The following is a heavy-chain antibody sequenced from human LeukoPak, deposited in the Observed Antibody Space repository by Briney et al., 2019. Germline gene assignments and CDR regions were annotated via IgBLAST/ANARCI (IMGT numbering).Heavy chain of an antibody. D-gene: IGHD6-19*01. CDR1: GDSVSSKSVV. CDR2: TYYRSKWNN. J-gene: IGHJ3*02. Sequence: SQTLSLTCSISGDSVSSKSVVWNGMTQSPARGLEGRGRTYYRSKWNNDDAGSVKSRITISAATSKNQYLLQLNSVTPEDPAVYYCARAGGGGRSFDIWGQGTMVTVSS. CDR3: ARAGGGGRSFDI. V-gene: IGHV6-1*01.